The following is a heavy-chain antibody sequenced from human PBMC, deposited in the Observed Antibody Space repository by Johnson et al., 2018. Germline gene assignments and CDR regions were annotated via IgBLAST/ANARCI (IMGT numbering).Heavy chain of an antibody. CDR2: ISYDGGNK. J-gene: IGHJ3*02. V-gene: IGHV3-30*18. CDR3: AKEPSVAGSAFDI. Sequence: QVQLVESGGGVVQPGRSLRLSCAASGFTFSSYGMHWVRQAPGKGLEWVAVISYDGGNKYFADSVKGRFTISRDNSKNTLYLQMNSLRAEDTAVYYGAKEPSVAGSAFDIWGQGTMVTVSS. CDR1: GFTFSSYG. D-gene: IGHD6-19*01.